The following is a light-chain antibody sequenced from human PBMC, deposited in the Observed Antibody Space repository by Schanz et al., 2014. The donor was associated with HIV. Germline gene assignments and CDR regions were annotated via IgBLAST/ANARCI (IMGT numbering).Light chain of an antibody. CDR1: SSDVGSYNL. Sequence: QSVLTQPASVSGSPGQSITISCTGTSSDVGSYNLVSWYQQHPGKAPKLMIYDVSNRPSGVSNRFSGSKSGNTASLTISGLQAEDEADYYCCSYTGSGTLVFGGGTKLTVL. CDR2: DVS. CDR3: CSYTGSGTLV. V-gene: IGLV2-23*02. J-gene: IGLJ2*01.